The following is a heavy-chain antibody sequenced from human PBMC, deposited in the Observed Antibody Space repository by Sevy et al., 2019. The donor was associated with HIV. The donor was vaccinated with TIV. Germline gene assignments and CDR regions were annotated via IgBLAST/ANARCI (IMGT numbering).Heavy chain of an antibody. Sequence: GGSLRLSCAASEFTFSIYWMTWVRQAPGKGLEWVASIKQDGSEKYYVDSVNGRFNISRDNAKNSLYLQMVSLRAEDTAVYYDVRGGRLPLGYGSGGSCYGYYYGMDVWGQGTTVTVSS. D-gene: IGHD2-15*01. CDR3: VRGGRLPLGYGSGGSCYGYYYGMDV. CDR1: EFTFSIYW. J-gene: IGHJ6*02. CDR2: IKQDGSEK. V-gene: IGHV3-7*01.